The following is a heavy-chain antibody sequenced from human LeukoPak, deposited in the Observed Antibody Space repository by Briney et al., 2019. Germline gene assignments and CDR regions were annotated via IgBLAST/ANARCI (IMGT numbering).Heavy chain of an antibody. V-gene: IGHV4-59*01. CDR2: IYYSGST. J-gene: IGHJ5*02. CDR3: ARDLLNWFDP. CDR1: GGSISSYY. Sequence: KSSETLSLTCTVSGGSISSYYWSWIRQPPGKGLEWIGYIYYSGSTNYNPSLKSRVSISVDTSKNQFSLKLSSVTAADTAVYYCARDLLNWFDPWGQGTLVTVSS.